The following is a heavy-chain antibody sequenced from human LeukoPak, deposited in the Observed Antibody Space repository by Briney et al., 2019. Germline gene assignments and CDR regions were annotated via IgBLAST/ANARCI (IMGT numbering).Heavy chain of an antibody. Sequence: GGSLRLSCAASGFTFSSYAMSWVSQAPGKGLECVSAISGSGGSTYYADSVKGRFTISRDNSKNTLYLQMNSLRAEDTAVYYCAKNGPGELLWFGELYFDYWGQGTLVTVSS. CDR2: ISGSGGST. CDR1: GFTFSSYA. J-gene: IGHJ4*02. D-gene: IGHD3-10*01. CDR3: AKNGPGELLWFGELYFDY. V-gene: IGHV3-23*01.